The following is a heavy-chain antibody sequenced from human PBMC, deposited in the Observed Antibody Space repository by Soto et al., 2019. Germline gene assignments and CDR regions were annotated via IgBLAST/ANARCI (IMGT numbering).Heavy chain of an antibody. CDR2: IYYSGST. J-gene: IGHJ4*02. D-gene: IGHD3-22*01. V-gene: IGHV4-59*08. CDR3: ARHESYSSGYYFDY. CDR1: GGSISSYY. Sequence: SETLSLTCTVSGGSISSYYWSWIRQPPGKGLEWIGYIYYSGSTNYNPSLKSRVTISVDTSKNQFSLKLSSVTAADTAVYYCARHESYSSGYYFDYWGQGTLVTVSS.